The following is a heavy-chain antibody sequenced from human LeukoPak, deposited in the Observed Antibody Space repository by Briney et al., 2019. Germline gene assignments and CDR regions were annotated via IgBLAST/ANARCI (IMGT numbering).Heavy chain of an antibody. V-gene: IGHV1-18*01. CDR3: ARDPRTGIVGATKDY. Sequence: ASVKVSCKASGGTFSSYAISWVRQAPGQGLEWMGWISAYNGNTNYAQKLQGRVTMTTDTSTSTAYMELRSLRSDDTAVYYCARDPRTGIVGATKDYWGQGTLVTVSS. CDR1: GGTFSSYA. J-gene: IGHJ4*02. CDR2: ISAYNGNT. D-gene: IGHD1-26*01.